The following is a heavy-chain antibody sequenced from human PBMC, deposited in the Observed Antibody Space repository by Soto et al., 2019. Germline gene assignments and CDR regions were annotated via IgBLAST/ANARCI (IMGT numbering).Heavy chain of an antibody. D-gene: IGHD3-3*01. Sequence: GASVKVSCKASGYTFTSYDINWVRQATGQGLERMGWMNPNSGNTGYAQKFQGRVTMTRNTSISTAYMELSSLRSEDTAVYYCARGQKITIFGVVIIPVYYYYYMDVWGKGTTVTVSS. V-gene: IGHV1-8*01. J-gene: IGHJ6*03. CDR2: MNPNSGNT. CDR1: GYTFTSYD. CDR3: ARGQKITIFGVVIIPVYYYYYMDV.